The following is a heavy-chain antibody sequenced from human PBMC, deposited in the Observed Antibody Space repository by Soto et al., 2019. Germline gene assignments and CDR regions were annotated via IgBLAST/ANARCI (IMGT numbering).Heavy chain of an antibody. D-gene: IGHD1-1*01. CDR1: GDSISNKY. V-gene: IGHV4-59*08. CDR3: ARHGTKSARPWGYFDY. Sequence: QVQLQESGPGLVKPSETLSLTCTVSGDSISNKYWGWIRQPPGKGLEWIGDLYSSGSTSYNPSLKSRVTISGDTSKNQFTLKVKSVTAADTAMYYCARHGTKSARPWGYFDYWGQGTLVTVSS. CDR2: LYSSGST. J-gene: IGHJ4*02.